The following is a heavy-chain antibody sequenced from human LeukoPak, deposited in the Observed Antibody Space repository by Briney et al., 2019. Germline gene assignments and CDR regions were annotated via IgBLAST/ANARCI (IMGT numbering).Heavy chain of an antibody. Sequence: APVKVSCKASGYTFTGYYMHWVRQAPGQGLEWMGRINPNSGGTNYAQKFQGRVTMTRDTSISTAYMELSRLRSDDTAVYYCARGCRPTIAVAGLFDYWGQGTLVTVSS. V-gene: IGHV1-2*06. CDR3: ARGCRPTIAVAGLFDY. CDR1: GYTFTGYY. D-gene: IGHD6-19*01. CDR2: INPNSGGT. J-gene: IGHJ4*02.